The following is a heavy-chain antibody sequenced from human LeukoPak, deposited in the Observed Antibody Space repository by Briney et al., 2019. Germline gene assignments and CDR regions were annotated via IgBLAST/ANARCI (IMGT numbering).Heavy chain of an antibody. V-gene: IGHV3-23*01. CDR3: AKGYSNTWYYFDY. CDR1: GFTFSSYA. J-gene: IGHJ4*02. Sequence: PGGSLRLSCAASGFTFSSYAMSWVRQAPGKGLEWVSTISGSGGSTYYADSVKGRFTISRDNSKNTLSLQMNSLRAEDTAVYYCAKGYSNTWYYFDYWGQGTLVTVSS. D-gene: IGHD6-13*01. CDR2: ISGSGGST.